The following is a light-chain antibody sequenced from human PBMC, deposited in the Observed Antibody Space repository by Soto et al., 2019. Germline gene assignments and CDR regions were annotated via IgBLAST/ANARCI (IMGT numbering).Light chain of an antibody. Sequence: QSVLTQPPSISGAPGQRVTISCTGSSSNIGAGSDVHWYHQLPGTAPKLLIYGNTNRPSGVPDRFSCSKSGTSASLAIAGLQTEDEGDYYCQTYDSSLSGLYVFGTGTKVTVL. CDR3: QTYDSSLSGLYV. J-gene: IGLJ1*01. V-gene: IGLV1-40*01. CDR1: SSNIGAGSD. CDR2: GNT.